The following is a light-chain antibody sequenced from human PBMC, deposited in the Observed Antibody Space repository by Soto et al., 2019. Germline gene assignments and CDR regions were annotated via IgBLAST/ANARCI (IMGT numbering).Light chain of an antibody. CDR2: DIF. Sequence: IVMTHYPATLSLSPGERATLACSASQSVGSDLAWYQQKPGQAPRLVIYDIFTRATGVPTRISGSGSGKEFPLTISTLQSEDFAVYYCQQYNSWPLTFGGVTKVDIK. V-gene: IGKV3D-15*01. CDR3: QQYNSWPLT. J-gene: IGKJ4*01. CDR1: QSVGSD.